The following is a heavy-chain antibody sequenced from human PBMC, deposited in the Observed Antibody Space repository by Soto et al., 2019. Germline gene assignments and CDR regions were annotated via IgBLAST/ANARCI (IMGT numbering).Heavy chain of an antibody. D-gene: IGHD6-25*01. CDR2: MNPDSGNT. CDR3: AREAASDPSFYYHYMDV. V-gene: IGHV1-8*01. CDR1: GYTFSNYN. Sequence: QEQLVQSGAEVKKPGAPVKVSCKASGYTFSNYNINWVRQASGQGHEWMGWMNPDSGNTGYAEKFHGRVTMTRNRSISTAYMELSGLRSEDTAVYYCAREAASDPSFYYHYMDVWGKGTTVTVSS. J-gene: IGHJ6*03.